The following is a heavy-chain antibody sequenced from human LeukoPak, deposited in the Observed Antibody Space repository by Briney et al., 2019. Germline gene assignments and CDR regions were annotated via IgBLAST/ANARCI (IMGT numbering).Heavy chain of an antibody. CDR1: GYTFTDYG. CDR3: ARDGSTNWYYYYGLDV. D-gene: IGHD1-1*01. CDR2: INTYTGDP. Sequence: ASVKVSCKTSGYTFTDYGIHWVRQAPGQGLEWMGWINTYTGDPTYAQAFTGRFVFSLDTSVSTAYLQISSLKADDTAVFYCARDGSTNWYYYYGLDVGGQGTAVTVSS. V-gene: IGHV7-4-1*02. J-gene: IGHJ6*02.